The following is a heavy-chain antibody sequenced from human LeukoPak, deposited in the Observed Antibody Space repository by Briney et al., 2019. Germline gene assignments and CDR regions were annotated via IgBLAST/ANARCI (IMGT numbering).Heavy chain of an antibody. CDR2: ISRGDGST. V-gene: IGHV3-23*01. D-gene: IGHD2-2*01. CDR1: GFTFSRYA. CDR3: ARQVSCDTTTCYAGMPPDY. J-gene: IGHJ4*02. Sequence: GGYLRLSCAASGFTFSRYAMSWVRQTPEKGLEWVSVISRGDGSTYYADSVRGRFTISRDDSGNTLFLQMNSLRAEDTAVYYCARQVSCDTTTCYAGMPPDYWGQGTLVTVSS.